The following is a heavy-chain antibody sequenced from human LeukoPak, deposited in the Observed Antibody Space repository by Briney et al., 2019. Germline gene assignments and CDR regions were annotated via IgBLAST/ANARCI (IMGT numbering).Heavy chain of an antibody. CDR1: GFTFSSYW. J-gene: IGHJ4*02. V-gene: IGHV3-74*01. D-gene: IGHD4-17*01. CDR3: ARALTTSTTVTTGY. Sequence: GGSLRLSCAASGFTFSSYWMHWVRQAPGKGLAWVSRINSDGSSTNYADSVKGRFTISRDNAKNTLYLQMDSLRAEDTAVYYCARALTTSTTVTTGYWGQGILVTVSS. CDR2: INSDGSST.